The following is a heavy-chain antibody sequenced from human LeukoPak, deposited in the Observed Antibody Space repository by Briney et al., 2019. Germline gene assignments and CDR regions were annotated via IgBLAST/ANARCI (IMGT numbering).Heavy chain of an antibody. CDR2: IYYSGST. CDR3: ARDHSSSWYDFDY. J-gene: IGHJ4*02. CDR1: GGSISSYY. V-gene: IGHV4-59*12. D-gene: IGHD6-13*01. Sequence: PSETLSLTCTVSGGSISSYYWSWIRQPPGKGLEWIGYIYYSGSTNYNPSLKSRVTISVDKSKNQFSLKLSSVTAADTAVYYCARDHSSSWYDFDYWGQGTLVTVSS.